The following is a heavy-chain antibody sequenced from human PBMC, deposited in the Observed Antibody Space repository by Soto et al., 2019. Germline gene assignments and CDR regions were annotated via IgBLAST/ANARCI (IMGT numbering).Heavy chain of an antibody. Sequence: PGGSLRLSCAASGFTFSSYAMSWVRQAPGKGLEWVSAISGSGGSTYYADSVKGRFTISRDNSKNTLYLQMNSLRAEDTAVYYCAKILDTAMVKTIYYYYGMDVWGQGTTVTVSS. CDR1: GFTFSSYA. CDR2: ISGSGGST. CDR3: AKILDTAMVKTIYYYYGMDV. J-gene: IGHJ6*02. V-gene: IGHV3-23*01. D-gene: IGHD5-18*01.